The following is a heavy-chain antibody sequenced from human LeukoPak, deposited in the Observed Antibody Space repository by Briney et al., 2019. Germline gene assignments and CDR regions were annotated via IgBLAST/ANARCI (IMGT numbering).Heavy chain of an antibody. CDR3: VKTAGRDGPAPPY. D-gene: IGHD1-1*01. Sequence: SETLSLTCIISGDSITSSYWSWVRQPPGKGLEWIAYVYYSRITNYNPSLKSRATISVDTSKNQLSLTLSSVTAADTAIYYCVKTAGRDGPAPPYRGPGILVTVSS. J-gene: IGHJ1*01. V-gene: IGHV4-59*01. CDR2: VYYSRIT. CDR1: GDSITSSY.